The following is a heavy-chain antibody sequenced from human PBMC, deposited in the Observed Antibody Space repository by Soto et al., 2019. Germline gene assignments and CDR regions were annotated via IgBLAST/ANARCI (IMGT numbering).Heavy chain of an antibody. CDR2: IIPIFGTA. D-gene: IGHD2-2*02. V-gene: IGHV1-69*01. J-gene: IGHJ6*02. CDR3: ARDPGGGYCSSTSCYRDYGMDV. CDR1: GGTFSSYA. Sequence: QVQLVQSGAEVKKPGSSVKVSCKASGGTFSSYAISWVRQAPEQGLEWMGGIIPIFGTANYAQKFQGRVTITADESTSTAYMELSSLRSEDTAVYYCARDPGGGYCSSTSCYRDYGMDVWGQGTTVTVSS.